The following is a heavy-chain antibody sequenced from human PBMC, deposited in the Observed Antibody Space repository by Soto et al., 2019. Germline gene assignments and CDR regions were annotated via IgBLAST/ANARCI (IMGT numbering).Heavy chain of an antibody. V-gene: IGHV3-21*01. CDR3: ARYCSGGSCYSNYYGMDV. CDR2: ISSSSSYI. Sequence: EVQLVESGEGLVKPGGSLRLSCAASGFTFSSYSMNWVRQAPGKGLEWVSSISSSSSYIYYADSVKGRFTISRDNAKNSLYLQMNSLRAEDTAVYYCARYCSGGSCYSNYYGMDVWGQGTTVTVSS. D-gene: IGHD2-15*01. CDR1: GFTFSSYS. J-gene: IGHJ6*02.